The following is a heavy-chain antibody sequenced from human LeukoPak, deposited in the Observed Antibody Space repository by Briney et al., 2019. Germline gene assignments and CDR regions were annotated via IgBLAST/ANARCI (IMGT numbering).Heavy chain of an antibody. CDR3: ASDRQHVDIVASGIDP. CDR1: GYTFTSYG. J-gene: IGHJ5*02. V-gene: IGHV1-18*01. D-gene: IGHD5-12*01. CDR2: ISAYNGNT. Sequence: ASVKVSCKASGYTFTSYGISWVRQAPGQGLEWMGWISAYNGNTNYAQKLQGRVTMTTDTSTSTAYMELRSLRSDDTAVYYCASDRQHVDIVASGIDPWGQGTLVTVSS.